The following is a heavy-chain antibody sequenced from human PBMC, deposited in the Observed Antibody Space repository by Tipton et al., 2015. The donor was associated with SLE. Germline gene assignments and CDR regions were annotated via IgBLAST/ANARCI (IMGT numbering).Heavy chain of an antibody. Sequence: TLSLTCTVSGGSINGYYWNWFRQPPGREMEWIGYIYHSGSTNNKPSLKSRVTMSVDTSKNQFSLKLSSVTTADTAVYYCARDLGAGWGGHWYFDLWGRGTLLTVSS. CDR2: IYHSGST. V-gene: IGHV4-59*01. CDR3: ARDLGAGWGGHWYFDL. D-gene: IGHD3-16*01. J-gene: IGHJ2*01. CDR1: GGSINGYY.